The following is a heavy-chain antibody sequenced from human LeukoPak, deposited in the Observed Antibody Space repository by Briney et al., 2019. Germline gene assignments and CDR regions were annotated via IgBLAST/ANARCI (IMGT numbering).Heavy chain of an antibody. CDR2: ISAYNGNT. Sequence: ASVKVSCKASGYTFTSYGISGVRQAPGQGLEWMGWISAYNGNTNYAQKLQGRVTMTTDTSTSTAYMELRSLRSDDTAVYYCARDQQGEDIVVVPAAENWFDPWGQGPLVTV. CDR1: GYTFTSYG. D-gene: IGHD2-2*01. J-gene: IGHJ5*02. V-gene: IGHV1-18*01. CDR3: ARDQQGEDIVVVPAAENWFDP.